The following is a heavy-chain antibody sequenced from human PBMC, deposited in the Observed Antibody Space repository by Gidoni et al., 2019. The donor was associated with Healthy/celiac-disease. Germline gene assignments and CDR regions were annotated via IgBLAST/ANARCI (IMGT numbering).Heavy chain of an antibody. CDR2: IWYDGRNK. CDR3: ARDRGGYCGGDCDEHPGVRSWFDP. V-gene: IGHV3-33*01. D-gene: IGHD2-21*02. J-gene: IGHJ5*02. Sequence: HVPLVASGGCVVQPGRSLRLSCAASGVTFSSYGMHSVRQAPGKGLEWVAVIWYDGRNKYYADSVKGRFTISRDNSKNTLYLQRNSLRAEDTAVYYCARDRGGYCGGDCDEHPGVRSWFDPWGQGTLVTVSS. CDR1: GVTFSSYG.